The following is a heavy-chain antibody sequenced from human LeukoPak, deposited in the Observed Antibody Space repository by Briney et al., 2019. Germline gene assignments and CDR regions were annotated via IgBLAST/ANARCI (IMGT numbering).Heavy chain of an antibody. J-gene: IGHJ5*02. CDR2: IRSKVNSYAT. V-gene: IGHV3-73*01. D-gene: IGHD4-17*01. CDR1: GFIFSGSA. Sequence: GGSLKLSCAASGFIFSGSAMHWVRQASGKGLEWVGRIRSKVNSYATTYAASVKGRFTISRDDSQNTVYLQMNSLRAEDTAVYYCARVKGDGDYVYWFDPWGQGTLVTVSS. CDR3: ARVKGDGDYVYWFDP.